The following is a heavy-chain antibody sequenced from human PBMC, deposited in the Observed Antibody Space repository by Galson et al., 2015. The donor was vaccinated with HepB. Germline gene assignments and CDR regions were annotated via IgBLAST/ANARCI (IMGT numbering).Heavy chain of an antibody. J-gene: IGHJ6*02. V-gene: IGHV6-1*01. CDR1: GDTVSSNSAA. Sequence: AISGDTVSSNSAAWNWIRQSPSRGLEWLGRTYYRSKWYNDYAVSVKSRITINPDTSKNQFSLQLNSVTPEDTAVYYCARDLSYDFWSGYSYYYYYGMDVWGQGTTVTVSS. CDR2: TYYRSKWYN. D-gene: IGHD3-3*01. CDR3: ARDLSYDFWSGYSYYYYYGMDV.